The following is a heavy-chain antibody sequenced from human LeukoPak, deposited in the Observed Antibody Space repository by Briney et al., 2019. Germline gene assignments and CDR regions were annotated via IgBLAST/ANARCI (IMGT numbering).Heavy chain of an antibody. Sequence: GGSLRLSCAASGFTFSSYWMSWVRQAPGKGLEWVANVKQDRSEDNYVDSVKGRFTISRDNAKNSLYLQMNSLRTEDTAVYYCARTGNYFDYWGQGTLVTVSS. CDR3: ARTGNYFDY. CDR2: VKQDRSED. CDR1: GFTFSSYW. D-gene: IGHD3-10*01. V-gene: IGHV3-7*01. J-gene: IGHJ4*02.